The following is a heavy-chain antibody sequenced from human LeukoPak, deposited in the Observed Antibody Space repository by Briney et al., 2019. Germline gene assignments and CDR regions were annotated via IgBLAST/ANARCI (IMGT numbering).Heavy chain of an antibody. CDR2: ISYRSSHM. CDR1: GFTFGDCD. J-gene: IGHJ4*02. D-gene: IGHD6-13*01. CDR3: GRAFPPLRTAAAGDY. Sequence: SGGSLRLSCTASGFTFGDCDMNWFRQAPGKGLEWVSSISYRSSHMYYADSVKGRFTISRDNAENSLYLQMNSLRAEDTAVYYCGRAFPPLRTAAAGDYWGQGTLVTVSS. V-gene: IGHV3-21*01.